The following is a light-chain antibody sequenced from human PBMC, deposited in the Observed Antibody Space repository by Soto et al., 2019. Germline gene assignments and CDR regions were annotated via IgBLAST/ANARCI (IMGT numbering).Light chain of an antibody. Sequence: QSVLTQPPSVSAVPGQKVTISCSGSTSNIENNFVSWYQQLPGTAPKLLIYDINKRPSGIPDRFSGFKSGTSATLGITGLQTGDEAIYYCGTWDSSLSAGVVFGGGTKLTVL. J-gene: IGLJ2*01. CDR1: TSNIENNF. CDR3: GTWDSSLSAGVV. V-gene: IGLV1-51*01. CDR2: DIN.